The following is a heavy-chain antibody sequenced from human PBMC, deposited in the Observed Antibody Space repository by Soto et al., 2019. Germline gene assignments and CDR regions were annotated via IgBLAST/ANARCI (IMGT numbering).Heavy chain of an antibody. CDR2: MNPNSGNT. D-gene: IGHD3-3*01. V-gene: IGHV1-8*01. CDR1: GYTFTSYD. Sequence: SVKVSCKASGYTFTSYDINWVRQATGQGLEWMGWMNPNSGNTGYAQKFQGRVTMTRNTSISTAHMELSSLRSEDTAVYYCARCLTATYYDFWSGYYSRDAFDIWGQGTMVTVSS. CDR3: ARCLTATYYDFWSGYYSRDAFDI. J-gene: IGHJ3*02.